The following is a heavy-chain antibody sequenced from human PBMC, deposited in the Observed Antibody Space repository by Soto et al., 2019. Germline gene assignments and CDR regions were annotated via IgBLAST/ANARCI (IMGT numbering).Heavy chain of an antibody. J-gene: IGHJ4*02. D-gene: IGHD2-2*02. CDR1: GFTFSNYW. CDR2: MNQDGSQI. V-gene: IGHV3-7*01. Sequence: GGSLRLSCAVSGFTFSNYWMTWVRQAPGKGLEWVAYMNQDGSQIYYVDSLRGRFTISRDNAKNSLYLQMNSLRVDDTAVDYCARDRGPNTPDYWGQGTLVTVSS. CDR3: ARDRGPNTPDY.